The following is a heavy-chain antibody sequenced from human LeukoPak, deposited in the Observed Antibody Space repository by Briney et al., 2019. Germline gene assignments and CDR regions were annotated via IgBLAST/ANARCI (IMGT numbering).Heavy chain of an antibody. CDR2: IYSGGST. J-gene: IGHJ3*02. V-gene: IGHV3-53*01. CDR3: ARDVNYYDSSGPDIFDI. Sequence: PGGSLRLSCAASGFTVSSNYMSWVRQAPGKGLEWVSVIYSGGSTYYADSVKGRFTISRDNAKNSLYLQMNSLRAEDTAVYHCARDVNYYDSSGPDIFDIWGQGTMVTVSS. D-gene: IGHD3-22*01. CDR1: GFTVSSNY.